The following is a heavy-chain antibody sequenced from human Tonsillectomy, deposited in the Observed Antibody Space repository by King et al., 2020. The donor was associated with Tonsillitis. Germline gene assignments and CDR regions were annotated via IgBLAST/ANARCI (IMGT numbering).Heavy chain of an antibody. D-gene: IGHD5-24*01. CDR2: IMPMFGTT. CDR3: ARVDRLRQRYGDAFDI. J-gene: IGHJ3*02. V-gene: IGHV1-69*12. CDR1: GDTFSSYL. Sequence: QLVQSGAEVKKPGSSVKVSCKASGDTFSSYLISWVRQAPGQGLEWMGGIMPMFGTTNRALKFRERVTITADEATSTVYMELRSLRSADTALYYCARVDRLRQRYGDAFDIWGQGTLVTVSP.